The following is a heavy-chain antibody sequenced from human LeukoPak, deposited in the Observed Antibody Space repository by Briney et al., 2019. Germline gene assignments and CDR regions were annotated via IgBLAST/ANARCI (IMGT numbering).Heavy chain of an antibody. D-gene: IGHD2-21*02. CDR3: SGFCGGDCYENY. J-gene: IGHJ4*02. Sequence: GGSLRLSCAASGFTFTTYAMHWVRQAPGKGLEWVAAIPYDGSTKYYADSVKGRFTVSRDNSKSTLYLEMNSLRPEDTAIYYASGFCGGDCYENYWGQGTLVTVSS. CDR1: GFTFTTYA. CDR2: IPYDGSTK. V-gene: IGHV3-30*04.